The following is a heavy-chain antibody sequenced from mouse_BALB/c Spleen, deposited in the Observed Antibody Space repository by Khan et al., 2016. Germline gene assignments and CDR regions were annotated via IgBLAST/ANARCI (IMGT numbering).Heavy chain of an antibody. CDR2: INPSTGYT. CDR3: ACYEGGFAY. J-gene: IGHJ3*01. D-gene: IGHD2-3*01. V-gene: IGHV1-7*01. Sequence: VQLQESGAELVKPGASVKMSCKASGYTFTSYWMHWVKQRPGHGLEWIGYINPSTGYTEYNQKFKDKATLTADKSSSTASMQLSSLTSEDSAVYYRACYEGGFAYWGQGTLVTVSA. CDR1: GYTFTSYW.